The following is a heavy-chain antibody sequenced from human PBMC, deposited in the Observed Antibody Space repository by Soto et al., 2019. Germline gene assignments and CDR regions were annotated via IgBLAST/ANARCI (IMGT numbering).Heavy chain of an antibody. D-gene: IGHD2-21*02. J-gene: IGHJ4*02. CDR2: ISSSYYI. V-gene: IGHV3-21*01. CDR1: GFTFSSYT. Sequence: PGGSLRLSCAASGFTFSSYTVKWVHQAPGKGLEWVASISSSYYIKYADSVKGRFTISRDNAKNSLYLQMNSLRAEDTAVYYCARGDVVVLTATSNFDYWGQGTLVTVSS. CDR3: ARGDVVVLTATSNFDY.